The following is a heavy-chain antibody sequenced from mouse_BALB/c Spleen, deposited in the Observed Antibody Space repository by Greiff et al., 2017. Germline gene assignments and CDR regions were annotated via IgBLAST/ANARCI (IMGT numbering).Heavy chain of an antibody. CDR1: GISITTGNYR. D-gene: IGHD2-3*01. CDR2: IYYSGTI. Sequence: EVQLQQSGPGLVKPSQTVSLTCTVTGISITTGNYRWSWIRQFPGNKLEWIGYIYYSGTITYNPSLTSRTTITRDTSKNQFFLVMNSLTAEDTATYYCAREGGDDGYYYAMDYWGQGTSVTVSS. V-gene: IGHV3-5*02. J-gene: IGHJ4*01. CDR3: AREGGDDGYYYAMDY.